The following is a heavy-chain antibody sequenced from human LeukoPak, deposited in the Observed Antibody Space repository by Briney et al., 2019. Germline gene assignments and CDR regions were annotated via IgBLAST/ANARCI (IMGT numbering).Heavy chain of an antibody. CDR1: GCSFTSYW. Sequence: GESLKISCKGSGCSFTSYWIGWVRQMPGKGLEWMGIIYPGDSDTRYSPSFQGQVTISADKSISTAYLQWSSLKASDTAMYYCARLRPYGSGSYGGTNWFDPWGQGTLVTVSS. V-gene: IGHV5-51*01. CDR2: IYPGDSDT. J-gene: IGHJ5*02. D-gene: IGHD3-10*01. CDR3: ARLRPYGSGSYGGTNWFDP.